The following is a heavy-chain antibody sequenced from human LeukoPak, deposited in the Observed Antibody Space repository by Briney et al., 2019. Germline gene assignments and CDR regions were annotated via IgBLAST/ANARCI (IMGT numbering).Heavy chain of an antibody. J-gene: IGHJ3*02. V-gene: IGHV1-8*01. D-gene: IGHD3-3*01. CDR3: ARGDRVRTNAFDI. CDR1: GYTFTSYD. CDR2: MNPNSGNT. Sequence: ASVKVSCKASGYTFTSYDINWVRQATGQGLEWMGWMNPNSGNTGYAQKFQGRVTMTRDTSISTAYMELSSLRSEDTAVYYCARGDRVRTNAFDIWGQGTMVTVSS.